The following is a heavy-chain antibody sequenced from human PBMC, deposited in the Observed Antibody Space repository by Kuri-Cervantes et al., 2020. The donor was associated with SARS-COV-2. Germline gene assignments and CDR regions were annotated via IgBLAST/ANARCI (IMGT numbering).Heavy chain of an antibody. CDR1: GDSITDHY. CDR2: NNYGGNT. CDR3: ARRTDWFDS. J-gene: IGHJ5*01. V-gene: IGHV4-59*08. Sequence: GSLRLSCTVSGDSITDHYWSWIRQPPGKGLEWIGNNNYGGNTNYNPSLKSRVAISRDTPKNQVFLILRSVTAADTAVYYCARRTDWFDSWGQGILVTVSS.